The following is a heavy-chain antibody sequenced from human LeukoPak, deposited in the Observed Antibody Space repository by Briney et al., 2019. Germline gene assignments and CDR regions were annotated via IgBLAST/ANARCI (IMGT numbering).Heavy chain of an antibody. CDR3: AKDLTPYCSSTSCYTNYFDY. CDR1: GFTFSSYA. Sequence: GGSLRLSCAASGFTFSSYAMSWVRQAPGKGLEWVSAISGSGGSTYYADSVKGRFTISRDNSKNTLYLQMNSLRAEDTAVYYCAKDLTPYCSSTSCYTNYFDYWGQGTLVTVSS. J-gene: IGHJ4*02. CDR2: ISGSGGST. D-gene: IGHD2-2*02. V-gene: IGHV3-23*01.